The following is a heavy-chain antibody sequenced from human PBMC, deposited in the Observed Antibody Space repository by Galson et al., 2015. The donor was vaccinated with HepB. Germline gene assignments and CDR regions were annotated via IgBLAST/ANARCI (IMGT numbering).Heavy chain of an antibody. V-gene: IGHV3-23*01. CDR3: AKWGLRNCSSTSCYAGDFDY. D-gene: IGHD2-2*01. Sequence: SLRLSCAASGFTFSSYAMSWVRQAPGKGLEWVSAISGSGGSTYYADSVKGRFTISRDNSKNTLYLQMNSLRAEDTAVYYCAKWGLRNCSSTSCYAGDFDYWGQGTLVTVSS. CDR2: ISGSGGST. J-gene: IGHJ4*02. CDR1: GFTFSSYA.